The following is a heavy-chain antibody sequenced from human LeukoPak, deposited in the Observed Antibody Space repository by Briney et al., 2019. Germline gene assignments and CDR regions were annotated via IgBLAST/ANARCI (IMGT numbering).Heavy chain of an antibody. D-gene: IGHD3-9*01. CDR1: GFTFSSYA. CDR2: TSGSGGST. V-gene: IGHV3-23*01. Sequence: GGSLRLSCAASGFTFSSYAMSWVRQAPGKGLEWVSATSGSGGSTYYADSVKGRFTISRDNSKNTLYLQMNSLRAEDTAVYYCAKEYYDILTGYYTYWGQGTLVTVSS. CDR3: AKEYYDILTGYYTY. J-gene: IGHJ4*02.